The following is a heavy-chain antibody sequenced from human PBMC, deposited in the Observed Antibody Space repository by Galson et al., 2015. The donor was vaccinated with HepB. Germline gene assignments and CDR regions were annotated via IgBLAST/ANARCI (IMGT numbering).Heavy chain of an antibody. CDR3: AGGNQLLHGMDV. D-gene: IGHD2-2*01. J-gene: IGHJ6*02. V-gene: IGHV3-30-3*01. CDR1: GFTFSSYA. Sequence: SLRLSCAASGFTFSSYAMHWVRQAPGKGLEWVAVISYDESNKYYADSVKGRFTISRDNSKNTLYLQMNSLRAEDTAVYYCAGGNQLLHGMDVWGQGTTVTVSS. CDR2: ISYDESNK.